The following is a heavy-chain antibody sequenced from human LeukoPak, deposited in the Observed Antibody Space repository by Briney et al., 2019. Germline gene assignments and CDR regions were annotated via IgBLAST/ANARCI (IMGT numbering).Heavy chain of an antibody. CDR1: GFTFSSYA. CDR3: ARGQRRIAAAGTYYYYGMDV. D-gene: IGHD6-13*01. CDR2: ISGSGGST. J-gene: IGHJ6*02. V-gene: IGHV3-23*01. Sequence: GGSLRLSCAASGFTFSSYAMSWVRQAPGKGLEWVSAISGSGGSTYYADSVKGRFTISRDNSKNTLYLQMNSLRAEDTAVYYCARGQRRIAAAGTYYYYGMDVWGQGTTVTVSS.